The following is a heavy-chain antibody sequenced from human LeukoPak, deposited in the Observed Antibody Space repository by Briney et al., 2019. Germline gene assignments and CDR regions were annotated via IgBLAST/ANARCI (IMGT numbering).Heavy chain of an antibody. CDR2: INHSGST. J-gene: IGHJ5*02. D-gene: IGHD3-9*01. CDR3: ARGREYYDILTGYYGPSWFDP. CDR1: GGSFSGYY. Sequence: SETLSLTCAVYGGSFSGYYWSWIRQPPGKGLEWIGEINHSGSTNYNPSLKSRDTISVDTSKNQFSLKLSSVTAADTAVYYCARGREYYDILTGYYGPSWFDPWGQGTLVTVSS. V-gene: IGHV4-34*01.